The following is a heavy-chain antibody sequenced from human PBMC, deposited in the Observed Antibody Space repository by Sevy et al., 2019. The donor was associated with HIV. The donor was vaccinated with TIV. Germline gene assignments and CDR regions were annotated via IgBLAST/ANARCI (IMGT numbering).Heavy chain of an antibody. Sequence: GGSLRLSCAASGFTFSSYAMHWVRQAPGKGLEWVAVISYDGSNKYYADSVKGRFTISRDNSKNTLYLQMNSLRAEDTAVYYCARSRDVWGSYRNDAFDIWGQGTMVTISS. CDR2: ISYDGSNK. CDR3: ARSRDVWGSYRNDAFDI. D-gene: IGHD3-16*02. CDR1: GFTFSSYA. V-gene: IGHV3-30-3*01. J-gene: IGHJ3*02.